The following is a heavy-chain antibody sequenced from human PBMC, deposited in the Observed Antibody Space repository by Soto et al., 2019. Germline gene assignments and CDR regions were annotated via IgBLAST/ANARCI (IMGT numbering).Heavy chain of an antibody. CDR1: GYTFTSYG. CDR3: ARGLTYYYDSSGYYYDYYYYGMDV. D-gene: IGHD3-22*01. CDR2: ISAYNGNT. Sequence: ASVKVSCKASGYTFTSYGISWVRQAPGQGLEWMRWISAYNGNTNYAQKLQGRVTMTTDTSTSTAYMELRSLRSDDTAVYYCARGLTYYYDSSGYYYDYYYYGMDVWG. J-gene: IGHJ6*01. V-gene: IGHV1-18*01.